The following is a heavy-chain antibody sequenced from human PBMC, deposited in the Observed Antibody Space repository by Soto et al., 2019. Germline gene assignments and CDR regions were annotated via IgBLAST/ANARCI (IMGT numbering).Heavy chain of an antibody. V-gene: IGHV4-30-4*01. D-gene: IGHD5-18*01. CDR3: DSATPVVTVV. CDR2: IYYRGST. CDR1: GGSISTGDYY. Sequence: QVQLQESGPGLVKPSQTLSLTCTVSGGSISTGDYYWSWIPQPPGMGLVGIGYIYYRGSTYYHPSNNSGATTAVATSKNSFPMKRSVVTAAATAVYCCDSATPVVTVVWGQGTTVTVSS. J-gene: IGHJ6*02.